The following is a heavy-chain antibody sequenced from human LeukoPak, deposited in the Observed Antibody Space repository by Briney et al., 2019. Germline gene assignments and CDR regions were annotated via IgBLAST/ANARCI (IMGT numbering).Heavy chain of an antibody. V-gene: IGHV3-66*02. J-gene: IGHJ4*02. Sequence: GGSLRLSCAASGFTVSSNYMSRVRQAPGKGLEWVSVIYSGGSTYYADSVKGRFTISRGNSKNTLYLQMNSLRAEDTAVYYCARQTIDDSSGYYDYWGQGTLVTVSS. CDR3: ARQTIDDSSGYYDY. CDR1: GFTVSSNY. D-gene: IGHD3-22*01. CDR2: IYSGGST.